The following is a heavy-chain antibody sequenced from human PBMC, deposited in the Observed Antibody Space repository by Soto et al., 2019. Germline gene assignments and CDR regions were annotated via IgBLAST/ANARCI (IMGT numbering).Heavy chain of an antibody. V-gene: IGHV3-11*01. CDR2: ISSSDSDSNI. Sequence: GGSLRLSCAASGFTFSDYYMSWIRQAPGKGLEWVSYISSSDSDSNIYYADSVEGRFTISRDNAKNSLHLQMNSPRAEDTAVYYCARDPRGVVFVVVLPSAFDIWGQGTMVTVSS. CDR3: ARDPRGVVFVVVLPSAFDI. D-gene: IGHD3-3*01. CDR1: GFTFSDYY. J-gene: IGHJ3*02.